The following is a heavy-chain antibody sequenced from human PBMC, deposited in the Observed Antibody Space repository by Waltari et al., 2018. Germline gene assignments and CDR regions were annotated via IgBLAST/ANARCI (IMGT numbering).Heavy chain of an antibody. Sequence: QVTLKESGPALVKPTETLTLTCTVSGFPLRNARMSVHWIRQPPGKALEWLAHIFSIDGKSYSTSLKSRLTISKDTSKSQVVLTMTNMDPVDTATYYCVRMDGGSYYGDVFDIWGQGTMVTVSS. V-gene: IGHV2-26*01. J-gene: IGHJ3*02. D-gene: IGHD1-26*01. CDR1: GFPLRNARMS. CDR2: IFSIDGK. CDR3: VRMDGGSYYGDVFDI.